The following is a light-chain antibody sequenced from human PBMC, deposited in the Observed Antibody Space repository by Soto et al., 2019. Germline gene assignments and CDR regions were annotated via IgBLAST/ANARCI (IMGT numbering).Light chain of an antibody. CDR3: QQRSNWPIT. CDR1: QSVSSY. J-gene: IGKJ5*01. Sequence: EIVLTQSPATLSLSPCERAALSRRASQSVSSYLAWYQQKPGQAPRLLIYDASNRATGIPARFSGSGSGTDFTLTISSLEPEDFAVYYCQQRSNWPITFGQGTRLEI. CDR2: DAS. V-gene: IGKV3-11*01.